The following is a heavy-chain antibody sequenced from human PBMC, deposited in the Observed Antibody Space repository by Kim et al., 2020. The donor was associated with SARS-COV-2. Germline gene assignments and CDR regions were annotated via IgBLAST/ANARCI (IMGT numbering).Heavy chain of an antibody. J-gene: IGHJ4*02. CDR3: ARDIYHPLTYHMVD. V-gene: IGHV3-9*01. Sequence: GGSLRLSCSASGFTLNEYGIHWVRQAPGKGLEWVTGLNSNSGGIVYAESVRGRFTVSRDNAKNSVYLQMNSLRVEDTALYYCARDIYHPLTYHMVDWGQGTLVTASS. CDR1: GFTLNEYG. D-gene: IGHD2-15*01. CDR2: LNSNSGGI.